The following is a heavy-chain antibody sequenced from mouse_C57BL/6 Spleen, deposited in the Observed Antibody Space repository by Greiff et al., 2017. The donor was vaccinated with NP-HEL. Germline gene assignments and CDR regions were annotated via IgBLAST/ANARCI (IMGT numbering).Heavy chain of an antibody. CDR2: ISSGSSTI. V-gene: IGHV5-17*01. Sequence: EVQLVESGGGLVKPGGSLKLSCAASGFTFSDYGMHWVRQAPEKGLEWVAYISSGSSTIYYADTVKGRFTISRDNAKNTLFLQMTSLRSEDTAMYYCARDYDYGAMDYWGQGTSVTVSS. CDR1: GFTFSDYG. J-gene: IGHJ4*01. CDR3: ARDYDYGAMDY. D-gene: IGHD1-1*02.